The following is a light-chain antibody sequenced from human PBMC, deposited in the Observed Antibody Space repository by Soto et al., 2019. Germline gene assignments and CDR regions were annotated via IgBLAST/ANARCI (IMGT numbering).Light chain of an antibody. CDR3: LQYANSRFT. CDR2: SAS. Sequence: VVLTQSPGTLSLSPGERATLSCRASQTISGSYLTWYQQKPGQAPRLLIDSASIRATGIPDRFSGSRSGTDFTLTITRLQPEDFAVYYCLQYANSRFTFGPGTKVDIK. CDR1: QTISGSY. J-gene: IGKJ3*01. V-gene: IGKV3-20*01.